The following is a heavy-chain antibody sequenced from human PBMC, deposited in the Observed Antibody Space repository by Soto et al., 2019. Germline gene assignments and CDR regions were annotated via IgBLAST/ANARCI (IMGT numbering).Heavy chain of an antibody. CDR3: ASYSSAPHYYYCMDV. Sequence: ASVKVSCKASGYTFTGYYMHWVRQAPGQGLEWMGWINPNSGGTNYAQKFQGWVTITRDTSISTAYMELSRLRSDDTAVYYCASYSSAPHYYYCMDVWGQGTTVTVSS. CDR2: INPNSGGT. J-gene: IGHJ6*02. D-gene: IGHD6-19*01. V-gene: IGHV1-2*04. CDR1: GYTFTGYY.